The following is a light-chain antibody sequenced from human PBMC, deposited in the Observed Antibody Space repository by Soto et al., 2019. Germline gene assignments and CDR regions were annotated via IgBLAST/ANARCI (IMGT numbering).Light chain of an antibody. CDR1: QSISSY. J-gene: IGKJ2*01. CDR3: QQSYSTPST. V-gene: IGKV1-39*01. CDR2: AAS. Sequence: DIQMTQSPSSLSASVGDRVTITCRASQSISSYLNWYQQKPGKAPKLLIYAASSLQSGVPSRFSGSGSGTDFTLTFSSLQPEDFANYYCQQSYSTPSTFGQGTKLEI.